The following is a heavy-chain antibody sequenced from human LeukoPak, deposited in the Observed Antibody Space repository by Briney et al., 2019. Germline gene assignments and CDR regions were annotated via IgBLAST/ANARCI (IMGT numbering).Heavy chain of an antibody. J-gene: IGHJ4*02. D-gene: IGHD6-13*01. CDR1: GYRFANYW. CDR3: ARHVGSSDVDF. V-gene: IGHV5-51*01. Sequence: GESLKISCKGSGYRFANYWIGWVRQMPGKGLEWMGIIYPGDSDTRYSPSFQGQVTISADKSISTAYLQWSSLQASDTAMYYCARHVGSSDVDFWGQGTLVTVSS. CDR2: IYPGDSDT.